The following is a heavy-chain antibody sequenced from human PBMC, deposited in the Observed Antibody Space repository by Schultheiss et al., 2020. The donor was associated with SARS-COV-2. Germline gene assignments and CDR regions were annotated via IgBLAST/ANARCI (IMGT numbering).Heavy chain of an antibody. CDR2: ISSSSSYT. CDR1: GFTFSSYG. J-gene: IGHJ6*03. Sequence: GESLKISCAASGFTFSSYGMHWVRQAPGKGLEWVSYISSSSSYTNYADSVKGRFTISRHNSKNTLYLQMNSLRAEDTAVYYCARVYRFRELSMDVWDKGTTVTVSS. V-gene: IGHV3-21*05. CDR3: ARVYRFRELSMDV. D-gene: IGHD3-10*01.